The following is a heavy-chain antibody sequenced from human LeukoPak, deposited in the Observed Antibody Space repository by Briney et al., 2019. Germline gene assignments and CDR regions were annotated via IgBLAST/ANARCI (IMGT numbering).Heavy chain of an antibody. CDR2: IYYSGST. Sequence: KPSETLSLTCTISGGSISSYYWSWIRQPPGKGLEWIGYIYYSGSTNYNPSLKSRVTMSVDTSKNQFSLKLSSVTAADTAVYYCARGVLGYCSGGSCYSLQFDIWGQGTMVTVSS. V-gene: IGHV4-59*12. CDR1: GGSISSYY. CDR3: ARGVLGYCSGGSCYSLQFDI. J-gene: IGHJ3*02. D-gene: IGHD2-15*01.